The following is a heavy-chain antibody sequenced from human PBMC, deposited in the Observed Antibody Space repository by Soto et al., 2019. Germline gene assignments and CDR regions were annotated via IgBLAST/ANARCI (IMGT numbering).Heavy chain of an antibody. CDR1: GESFIGYY. D-gene: IGHD5-12*01. CDR3: ARTDIVTTNWFDP. V-gene: IGHV4-34*02. J-gene: IGHJ5*02. CDR2: INHRGST. Sequence: QVHLQQWGAGLLKPSETLSLTCAVYGESFIGYYWTWIRQPTGKGLEWIGDINHRGSTNYNPPLKSRVTISIDTSKNQFSLKLTSVTAADTSVYYCARTDIVTTNWFDPWGQGTLVTVSS.